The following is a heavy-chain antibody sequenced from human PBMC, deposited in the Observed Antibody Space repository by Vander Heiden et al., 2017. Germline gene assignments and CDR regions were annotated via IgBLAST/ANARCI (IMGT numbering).Heavy chain of an antibody. Sequence: EVQLVASGGGLVQPGRSLRLSCAASGFTFDDYAMHWVRQTPGKGLEWVSGISWNSGSIGYADSVKGRFTISRDNAKNSLYLQMNRLSAEDTALYYCAKGHSRGWGYYFEYWGQGTLVTVSS. CDR1: GFTFDDYA. CDR3: AKGHSRGWGYYFEY. CDR2: ISWNSGSI. V-gene: IGHV3-9*01. J-gene: IGHJ4*02. D-gene: IGHD6-19*01.